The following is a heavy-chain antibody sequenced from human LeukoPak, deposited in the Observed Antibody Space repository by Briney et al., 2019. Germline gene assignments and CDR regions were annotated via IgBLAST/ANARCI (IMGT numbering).Heavy chain of an antibody. V-gene: IGHV4-4*07. D-gene: IGHD3-22*01. CDR2: IYTSGST. J-gene: IGHJ6*03. CDR1: GGSFSGYY. CDR3: ARDRYDSSGYYYGDYYYMDV. Sequence: SETLSLTCAVYGGSFSGYYWSWIRQPAGKGLEWIGRIYTSGSTNYNPSLKSRVTISVDTSKNQFSLKLSSVTAADTAVYYCARDRYDSSGYYYGDYYYMDVWGKGTTVTISS.